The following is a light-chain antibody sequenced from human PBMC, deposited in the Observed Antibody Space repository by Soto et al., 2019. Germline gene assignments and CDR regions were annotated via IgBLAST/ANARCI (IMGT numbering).Light chain of an antibody. CDR2: GAS. V-gene: IGKV3-20*01. J-gene: IGKJ1*01. CDR3: HQYGISPPRT. CDR1: QSVSSSY. Sequence: EIVMTQSPATLSVSPGERATLSCRASQSVSSSYLAWYQQKPGQAPRLLIYGASSRATGIPARFSGSGSGTEFTLTIGRLEPEDFAVYYCHQYGISPPRTFGQGTKVDIK.